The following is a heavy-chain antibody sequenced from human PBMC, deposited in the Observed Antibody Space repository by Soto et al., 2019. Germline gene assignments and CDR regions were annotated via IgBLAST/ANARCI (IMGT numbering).Heavy chain of an antibody. Sequence: PETLSLTCAVSGGSFTSNNWWTWVRQPPGQGLEWIGEIYRTGSTNYNPSLKSRVTISLDKSENQFSLKVTSLTAADTAVYYCASRDPGTSADYWGQGTLVTVSS. J-gene: IGHJ4*02. CDR2: IYRTGST. D-gene: IGHD1-7*01. V-gene: IGHV4-4*03. CDR1: GGSFTSNNW. CDR3: ASRDPGTSADY.